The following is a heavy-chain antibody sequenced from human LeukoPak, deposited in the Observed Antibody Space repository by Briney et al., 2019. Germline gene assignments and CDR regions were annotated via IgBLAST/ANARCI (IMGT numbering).Heavy chain of an antibody. Sequence: ASVKVSCKASGYSFTNYGISWVRQAPGQGLEWMGWISTNNGNTNYAQKLQGRVTMTTDTSTSTAYMELRSLRSDDTAVYYCARASGSYPNPVDYWGQGTLVTVSS. CDR3: ARASGSYPNPVDY. D-gene: IGHD1-26*01. CDR2: ISTNNGNT. CDR1: GYSFTNYG. J-gene: IGHJ4*02. V-gene: IGHV1-18*01.